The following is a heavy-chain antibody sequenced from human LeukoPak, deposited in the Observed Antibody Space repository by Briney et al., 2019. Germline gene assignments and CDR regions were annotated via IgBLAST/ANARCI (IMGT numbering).Heavy chain of an antibody. CDR3: ARVLSGYCSGGSCSTKKYNWFDP. CDR2: ISSSSSTI. V-gene: IGHV3-48*01. CDR1: GFTVSSNY. Sequence: QAGGSLRLSCAASGFTVSSNYMSWVRQAPGKGLEWVSYISSSSSTIYYADSVKGRFTISRDNAKNSLYLQMNSLRAEDTAVYYCARVLSGYCSGGSCSTKKYNWFDPWGQGTLVTVSS. D-gene: IGHD2-15*01. J-gene: IGHJ5*02.